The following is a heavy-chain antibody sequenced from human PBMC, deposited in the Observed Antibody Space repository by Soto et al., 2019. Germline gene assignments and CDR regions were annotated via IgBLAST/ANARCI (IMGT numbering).Heavy chain of an antibody. CDR1: GGSISSYY. J-gene: IGHJ4*02. D-gene: IGHD5-12*01. Sequence: SETLSLTCTVSGGSISSYYWSWIRQPPGKGLEWIGYIYYSGSTNYNPSLKSRVNISVDTSKNQFSLKLSSVTAADTAVYYCARHAVYRGYEEYYFDYWGQGTLVTVSS. CDR3: ARHAVYRGYEEYYFDY. V-gene: IGHV4-59*08. CDR2: IYYSGST.